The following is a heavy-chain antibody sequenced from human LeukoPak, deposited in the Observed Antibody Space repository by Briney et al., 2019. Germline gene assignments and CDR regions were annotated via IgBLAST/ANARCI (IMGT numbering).Heavy chain of an antibody. CDR2: ISAYNGNT. CDR3: ARDPSCSGGSCSTDY. J-gene: IGHJ4*02. Sequence: ASVKVSCKASGYTFTSYGISWVRQDLGQGLWRMACISAYNGNTNYAQKLQGRVTMTTDTSTSTAYMELRSLRSDDTAVYYCARDPSCSGGSCSTDYWGQGTLVTVSS. V-gene: IGHV1-18*01. D-gene: IGHD2-15*01. CDR1: GYTFTSYG.